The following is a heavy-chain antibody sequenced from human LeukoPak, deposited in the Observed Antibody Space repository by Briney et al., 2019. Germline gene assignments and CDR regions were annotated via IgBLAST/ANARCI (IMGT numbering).Heavy chain of an antibody. CDR1: GFTLSSYA. J-gene: IGHJ4*02. D-gene: IGHD3-10*01. Sequence: PGGSLRLSCAASGFTLSSYATSWVRQAPGKGLEWVSAISASGADTYYADSVKGRFTISRDTSKNTVHLQMNSLRDEDTAVYYCAKQLDSGNYYPTGDDYWGQGTLVTVSS. V-gene: IGHV3-23*01. CDR3: AKQLDSGNYYPTGDDY. CDR2: ISASGADT.